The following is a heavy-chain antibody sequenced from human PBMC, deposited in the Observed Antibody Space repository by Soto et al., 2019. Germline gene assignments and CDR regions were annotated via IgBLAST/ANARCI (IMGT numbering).Heavy chain of an antibody. CDR2: IIPILGIA. D-gene: IGHD6-19*01. V-gene: IGHV1-69*08. CDR3: ARDRGIAVAGLFDY. Sequence: QVQLVQSGAEVKKPGSSVKVSCKASGGTFSSYTISWVRQAPGQGLEWMGRIIPILGIANYAQKFQGRVTITAEKSTSTAYMELSSLRSEDTAVYYWARDRGIAVAGLFDYWGQGTLVTVSS. J-gene: IGHJ4*02. CDR1: GGTFSSYT.